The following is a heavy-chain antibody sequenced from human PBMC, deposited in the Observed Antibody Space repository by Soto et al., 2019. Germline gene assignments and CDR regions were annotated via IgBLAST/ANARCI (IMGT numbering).Heavy chain of an antibody. V-gene: IGHV4-34*01. D-gene: IGHD6-19*01. CDR2: INHSGST. CDR1: GGSFSGYY. J-gene: IGHJ6*02. Sequence: QVQLQQWGAGLLKPSETLSLTCAVYGGSFSGYYWSWIRQPPGKGLEWIGEINHSGSTNYNPSLKSRVTISVDTSKNQFSLKLSSVTAADTAVYYCARGRGYSSGSNYYGMDVWGQGTTVTVSS. CDR3: ARGRGYSSGSNYYGMDV.